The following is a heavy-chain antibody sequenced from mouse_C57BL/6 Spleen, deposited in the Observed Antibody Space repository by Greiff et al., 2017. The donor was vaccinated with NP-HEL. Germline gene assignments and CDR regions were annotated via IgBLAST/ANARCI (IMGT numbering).Heavy chain of an antibody. CDR3: AIDSSGYVGFAY. Sequence: QVQLQQSGAELVKPGASVKMSCKASGYTFTSYWITWVKQRPGQGLEWIGDIYPGSGSTNYNEKFKSKATLTVDTSSSTAYMQLSSLTSEDSAVYYCAIDSSGYVGFAYWGQGTLVTVSA. CDR2: IYPGSGST. D-gene: IGHD3-2*02. J-gene: IGHJ3*01. V-gene: IGHV1-55*01. CDR1: GYTFTSYW.